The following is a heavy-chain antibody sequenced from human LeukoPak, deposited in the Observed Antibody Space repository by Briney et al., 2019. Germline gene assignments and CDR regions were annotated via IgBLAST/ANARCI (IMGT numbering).Heavy chain of an antibody. Sequence: SETLSLTCAVYGGSFSGYYWSWIRQPPGKGLEWIGEINHSGSTNYNPSLKSRVTISVDTSKNQFSLKLSSVTAADTAVYYCARRPAAGTKAKHRTPRPYYFDYWGQGTLVTVSS. CDR2: INHSGST. CDR1: GGSFSGYY. CDR3: ARRPAAGTKAKHRTPRPYYFDY. D-gene: IGHD6-13*01. V-gene: IGHV4-34*01. J-gene: IGHJ4*02.